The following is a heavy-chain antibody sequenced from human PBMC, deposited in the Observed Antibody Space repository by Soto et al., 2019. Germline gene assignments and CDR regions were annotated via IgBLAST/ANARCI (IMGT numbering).Heavy chain of an antibody. CDR3: ARGISPKYCSGDSCYALGAFDI. Sequence: PSVKVSCKASGYTFTNYYIHWVRQAPGQGLEWMGWINPNSGGTNYAQKLHGRVTMTRAASISTAYMGLSRLRSDDTAVYSCARGISPKYCSGDSCYALGAFDIWGQGTMVTVSS. CDR1: GYTFTNYY. V-gene: IGHV1-2*02. D-gene: IGHD2-21*01. CDR2: INPNSGGT. J-gene: IGHJ3*02.